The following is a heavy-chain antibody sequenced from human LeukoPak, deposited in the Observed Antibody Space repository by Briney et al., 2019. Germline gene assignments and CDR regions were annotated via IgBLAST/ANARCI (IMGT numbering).Heavy chain of an antibody. D-gene: IGHD3-10*01. V-gene: IGHV3-74*01. Sequence: PGGCLRLSCVASGFSFSGYWMHWVRQAPGEGLVWVSRTNEYGSITDYADSVKDRFTISRDNAKNTLYLQMNRLRADDSAVYYCARDVVGSGSHWGPGTLVTVSS. CDR1: GFSFSGYW. CDR2: TNEYGSIT. CDR3: ARDVVGSGSH. J-gene: IGHJ4*02.